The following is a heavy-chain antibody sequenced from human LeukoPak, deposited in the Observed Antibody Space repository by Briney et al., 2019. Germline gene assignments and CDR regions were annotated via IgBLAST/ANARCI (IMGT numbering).Heavy chain of an antibody. CDR2: ISGSGGST. J-gene: IGHJ6*02. CDR3: AAYYDFWSGQGGLYYGMDV. CDR1: GFTFSSYA. D-gene: IGHD3-3*01. V-gene: IGHV3-23*01. Sequence: GGSLGLSCAASGFTFSSYAMSWVRQAPGKGLEWVSAISGSGGSTYYADSVKGRFTISRDNSKNTLYLQMNSLRAEDTAVYYCAAYYDFWSGQGGLYYGMDVWGQGTTVTVSS.